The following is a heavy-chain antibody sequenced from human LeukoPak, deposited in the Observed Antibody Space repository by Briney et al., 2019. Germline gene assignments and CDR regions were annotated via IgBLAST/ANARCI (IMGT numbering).Heavy chain of an antibody. CDR3: ARGRPYSASYYDSDY. CDR2: IYTSGST. V-gene: IGHV4-4*07. Sequence: SETLSLTCTVSGGSISSYYWSWIRQPAGKGLEWIGRIYTSGSTNYNPSLKSRVTMSVDTSKNQFSLKLSSVTAADTAMYYCARGRPYSASYYDSDYWGQGNLVTVSS. D-gene: IGHD1-26*01. CDR1: GGSISSYY. J-gene: IGHJ4*02.